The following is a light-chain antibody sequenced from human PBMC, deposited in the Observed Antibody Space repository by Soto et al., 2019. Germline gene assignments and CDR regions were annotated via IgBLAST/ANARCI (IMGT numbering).Light chain of an antibody. CDR2: GAS. J-gene: IGKJ3*01. Sequence: EIGFTMSPGTLSLSPGERATLSCRASQSVSSSYLAWYQQKPGQAPRLLIYGASSRATGIPDRFSGSGSGTDFTLTISRLEPEDFAVYYCQQYGSSPWITFGPGTKVDIK. CDR1: QSVSSSY. CDR3: QQYGSSPWIT. V-gene: IGKV3-20*01.